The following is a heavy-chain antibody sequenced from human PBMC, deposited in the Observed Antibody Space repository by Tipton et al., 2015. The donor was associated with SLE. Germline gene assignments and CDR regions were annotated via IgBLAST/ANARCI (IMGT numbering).Heavy chain of an antibody. CDR3: ARDVNFWSGYRGMDV. CDR2: IYYSGST. V-gene: IGHV4-39*02. J-gene: IGHJ6*02. D-gene: IGHD3-3*01. Sequence: GLVKPSETLSLTCTVSGGSISSSSYYWGWIRQPPGKGLEWIGSIYYSGSTYYNPSLKSRVTISVDTPKNQFSLKLSSVTAADTAVYYCARDVNFWSGYRGMDVWGQGTTVTVSS. CDR1: GGSISSSSYY.